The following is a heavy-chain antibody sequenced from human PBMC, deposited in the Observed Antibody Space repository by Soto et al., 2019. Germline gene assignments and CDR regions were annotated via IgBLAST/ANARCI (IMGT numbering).Heavy chain of an antibody. V-gene: IGHV3-30*18. J-gene: IGHJ4*02. CDR3: AKDVGVRQWLVQGNEY. Sequence: QVQLVESGGGVVQPGRSLRLSCAASGFTFSSYGMHWVRQAPGKGLEWVAVISYDGSNKYYADSVKGRFTISRDNSKNTLYLQRNSLRAEDPAVYYCAKDVGVRQWLVQGNEYWGQGTLVTVAS. CDR1: GFTFSSYG. D-gene: IGHD6-19*01. CDR2: ISYDGSNK.